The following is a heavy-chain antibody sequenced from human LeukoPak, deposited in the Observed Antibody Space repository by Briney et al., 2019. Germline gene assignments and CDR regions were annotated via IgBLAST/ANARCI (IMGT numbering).Heavy chain of an antibody. CDR2: IYYSGST. Sequence: SETLSLTCTVSGGSIRSYYWSWIRQPPGKGLEWIGYIYYSGSTNYNPSLKSRVTISVDTSKNQFSLKLSSVTAADTAVYYCARNHYGSGSYIDYYYMDVWGKGTTVTISS. V-gene: IGHV4-59*01. CDR3: ARNHYGSGSYIDYYYMDV. J-gene: IGHJ6*03. D-gene: IGHD3-10*01. CDR1: GGSIRSYY.